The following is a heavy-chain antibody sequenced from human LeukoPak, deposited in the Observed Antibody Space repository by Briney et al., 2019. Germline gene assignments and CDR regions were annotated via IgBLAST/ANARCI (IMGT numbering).Heavy chain of an antibody. V-gene: IGHV4-39*01. CDR1: GGSISSSYYY. CDR3: ARRNRWELLDF. J-gene: IGHJ4*02. CDR2: IYYSGST. Sequence: SETLSLTCTVSGGSISSSYYYWGWIRQPPGKGLEWIGSIYYSGSTYYNPSLKSRVTISVDTSKNQFSLKLRSVTAADTAVYYCARRNRWELLDFWGQGTLVTVSS. D-gene: IGHD1-26*01.